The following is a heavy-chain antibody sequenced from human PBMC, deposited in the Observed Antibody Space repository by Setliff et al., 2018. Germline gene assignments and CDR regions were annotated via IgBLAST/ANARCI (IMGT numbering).Heavy chain of an antibody. CDR2: IYYTGSP. CDR3: ARGGYNGYAVFDD. CDR1: GGSISGYY. D-gene: IGHD5-12*01. J-gene: IGHJ4*02. Sequence: SETLSLTCTVSGGSISGYYWSWIRQPPGKGLEWVGNIYYTGSPSYSPSLRSRGTISVDTSKNKFSLSLSSVTAADTAVYYCARGGYNGYAVFDDWGQGALVTVSS. V-gene: IGHV4-59*01.